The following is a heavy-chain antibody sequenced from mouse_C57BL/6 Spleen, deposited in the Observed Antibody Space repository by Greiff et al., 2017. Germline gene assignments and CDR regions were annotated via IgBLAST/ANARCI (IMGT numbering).Heavy chain of an antibody. CDR3: ARGYGYGAWFAY. V-gene: IGHV5-4*01. CDR2: ISDGGSYT. Sequence: EVQVVESGGGLVKPGGSLKLSCAASGFTFSSYAMSWVRQTPEKRLEWVATISDGGSYTYYPDNVKGRFTISRDNAKNNLYLQMSHLKSEDTAMYYCARGYGYGAWFAYWGQGTLVTVSA. CDR1: GFTFSSYA. D-gene: IGHD2-2*01. J-gene: IGHJ3*01.